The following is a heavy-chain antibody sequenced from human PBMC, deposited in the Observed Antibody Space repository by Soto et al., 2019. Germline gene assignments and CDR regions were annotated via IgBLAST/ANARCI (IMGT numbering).Heavy chain of an antibody. V-gene: IGHV4-34*01. Sequence: TSETLSLTCAVYGGSFSGYYWSWIRQPPGKGLEWIGEINHSGSTNYNPSLKSRVTISVDTSKNQFSLKLSSVTAADTAVYYCARARPRYSSGWYSALGYYYGMDVWAQGTTVTVSS. CDR1: GGSFSGYY. D-gene: IGHD6-19*01. CDR2: INHSGST. J-gene: IGHJ6*02. CDR3: ARARPRYSSGWYSALGYYYGMDV.